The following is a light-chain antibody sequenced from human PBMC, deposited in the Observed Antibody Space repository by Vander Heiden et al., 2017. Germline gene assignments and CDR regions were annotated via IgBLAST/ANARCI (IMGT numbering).Light chain of an antibody. CDR3: SSYTTSNTLV. V-gene: IGLV2-14*03. CDR1: SSDVGGYNY. J-gene: IGLJ3*02. Sequence: QSALTQPPSVSGSPGPSLAISCTGTSSDVGGYNYVSWYQQHPGKAPKFLIYDVSVSPSGVSDRFSGSKSGNTASPTISGLQPEDEADYYCSSYTTSNTLVFGGGTRLTVL. CDR2: DVS.